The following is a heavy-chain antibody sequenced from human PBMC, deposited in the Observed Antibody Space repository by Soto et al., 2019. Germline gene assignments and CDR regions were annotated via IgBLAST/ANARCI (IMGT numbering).Heavy chain of an antibody. V-gene: IGHV3-33*01. D-gene: IGHD3-22*01. CDR3: ARAHTMMILDRFDP. Sequence: GGSLRLSCAASGFKFRNYAIHWVSQAPGKGLEWLAVIWFDGSKKYYADSVKGRFTISRDNSKNTVYLDMNSLTADDSGVFYCARAHTMMILDRFDPWGHGTLDTVSS. CDR2: IWFDGSKK. J-gene: IGHJ5*02. CDR1: GFKFRNYA.